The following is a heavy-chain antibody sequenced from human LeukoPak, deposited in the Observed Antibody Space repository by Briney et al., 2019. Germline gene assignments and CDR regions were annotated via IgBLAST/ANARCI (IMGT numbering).Heavy chain of an antibody. Sequence: PSETLSLTCTVSGGSISSYYWSWIRQPPGKGLEWIGYIYYSGSTNYNPSLKSRVTISVHTSKNQFSLKLSSVTAADTAVYYCARLTGYSSESWFDPWGQGTLVTVSS. D-gene: IGHD3-9*01. V-gene: IGHV4-59*01. CDR3: ARLTGYSSESWFDP. J-gene: IGHJ5*02. CDR1: GGSISSYY. CDR2: IYYSGST.